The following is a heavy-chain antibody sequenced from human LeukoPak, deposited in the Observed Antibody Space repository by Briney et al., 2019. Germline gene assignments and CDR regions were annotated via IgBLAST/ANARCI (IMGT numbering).Heavy chain of an antibody. Sequence: SETLSLTCTVSGGSISSYYWSWIRQPPGKGLEWIGYIYHSGSTNYNPSLKSRVTISVDTSKNQFSLKLSSVTAADTAIYYCAGEGEYGDSYSWGQGALVIVSA. D-gene: IGHD2-21*01. J-gene: IGHJ5*02. CDR2: IYHSGST. CDR1: GGSISSYY. CDR3: AGEGEYGDSYS. V-gene: IGHV4-59*12.